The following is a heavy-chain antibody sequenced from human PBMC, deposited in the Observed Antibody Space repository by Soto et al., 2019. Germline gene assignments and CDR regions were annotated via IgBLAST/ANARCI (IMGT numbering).Heavy chain of an antibody. J-gene: IGHJ5*02. V-gene: IGHV4-59*01. CDR1: GGSISSYY. CDR3: ARDTPVWSSSSRCFDP. CDR2: IYYSGST. Sequence: SETLSLTCTVSGGSISSYYWSWIRQPPGKGLEWIGYIYYSGSTNYNPSLKSRVTISVDTSKNQFSLKLSSVTAADTAVYYCARDTPVWSSSSRCFDPWGQGTLVTVSP. D-gene: IGHD6-6*01.